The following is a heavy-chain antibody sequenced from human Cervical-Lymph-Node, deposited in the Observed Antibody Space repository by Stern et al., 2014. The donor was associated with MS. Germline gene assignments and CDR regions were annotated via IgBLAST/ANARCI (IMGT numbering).Heavy chain of an antibody. Sequence: QVQLVQSGAEVRKPGSSVKVSCKVSGATFSTNGISWLRQAPGQGPEWMGAIVHIFEKSNYVQRCRGRLTITADESANSAYMELRSLSPDDTAVYYCAREHHGGNFAAWGQGTLVTVSS. V-gene: IGHV1-69*01. CDR3: AREHHGGNFAA. D-gene: IGHD4-23*01. CDR1: GATFSTNG. J-gene: IGHJ4*02. CDR2: IVHIFEKS.